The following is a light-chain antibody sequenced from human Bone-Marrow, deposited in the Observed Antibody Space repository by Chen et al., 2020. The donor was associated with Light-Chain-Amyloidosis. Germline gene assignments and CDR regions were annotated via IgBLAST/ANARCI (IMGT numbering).Light chain of an antibody. CDR2: EVT. J-gene: IGLJ1*01. CDR1: SSDVGGDNH. Sequence: QSALTQPASVSGSLGQSITIPCTGTSSDVGGDNHVSWYQQHPDKAPKLMIYEVTNRPSWVPDRFSGSKSDNTASLTISGLQTEDEADYFCSSYTSTNTLVFGSGTRVTVL. CDR3: SSYTSTNTLV. V-gene: IGLV2-14*01.